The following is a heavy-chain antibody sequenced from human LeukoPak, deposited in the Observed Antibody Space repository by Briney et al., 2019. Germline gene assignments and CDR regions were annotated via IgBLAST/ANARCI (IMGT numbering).Heavy chain of an antibody. V-gene: IGHV3-7*01. CDR2: IKKDGSEK. Sequence: GGSLRLSCTVSGFTVSSNSMSWVRQAPGKGLEWVANIKKDGSEKYYVDSVKGRFTISRDNAKSSLYLEMHSLRVEDTAVYYCARAWTDYWSLIRFFDLWGRGTLVTVSS. CDR1: GFTVSSNS. J-gene: IGHJ2*01. CDR3: ARAWTDYWSLIRFFDL. D-gene: IGHD1-1*01.